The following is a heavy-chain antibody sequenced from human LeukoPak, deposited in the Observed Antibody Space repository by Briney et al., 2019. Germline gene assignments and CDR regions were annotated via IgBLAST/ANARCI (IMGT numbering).Heavy chain of an antibody. CDR3: AKVIDFWNGMDV. CDR2: IMWRSGST. V-gene: IGHV3-9*02. Sequence: GGALRLSWEGSGFTPDDKARHWVGQAQGKGGEGVAGIMWRSGSTGYGDSVKGRFTISRDNSKNTLYLQMNSLRAEDTAVYYCAKVIDFWNGMDVWGQGTTVTVSS. D-gene: IGHD3-3*01. CDR1: GFTPDDKA. J-gene: IGHJ6*02.